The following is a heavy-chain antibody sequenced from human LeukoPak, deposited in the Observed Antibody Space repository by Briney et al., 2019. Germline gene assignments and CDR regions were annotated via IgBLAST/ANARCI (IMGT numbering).Heavy chain of an antibody. D-gene: IGHD4-17*01. CDR3: ARANVPRELDDMTTGPAGTWTEEYYFDY. CDR1: GYTFTIYG. J-gene: IGHJ4*02. V-gene: IGHV1-18*04. CDR2: ISAYNGNT. Sequence: ASVKVSCKASGYTFTIYGISWVRQAPGQGLEWMGWISAYNGNTNYAQKLQGRVTMTTDTSTSTAYMELRSLRSDDTAVYYCARANVPRELDDMTTGPAGTWTEEYYFDYWGQGTLVTVSS.